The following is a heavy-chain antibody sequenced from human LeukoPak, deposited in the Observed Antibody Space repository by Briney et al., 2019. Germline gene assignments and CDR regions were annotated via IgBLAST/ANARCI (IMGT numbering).Heavy chain of an antibody. J-gene: IGHJ6*02. V-gene: IGHV3-30*04. CDR3: ARDWYRGYAHYGMDV. D-gene: IGHD5-12*01. Sequence: SGGTLRLSRAASGFTFSSYAMYWVRQAPTKGLEWVAVISYDGSDKYYADSVKGRFTISRDNSKNTLYLQMNSLMVEDTSVYYCARDWYRGYAHYGMDVWGQGTTVTVSS. CDR1: GFTFSSYA. CDR2: ISYDGSDK.